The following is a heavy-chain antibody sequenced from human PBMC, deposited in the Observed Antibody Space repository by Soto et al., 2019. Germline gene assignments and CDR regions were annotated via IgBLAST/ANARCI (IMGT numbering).Heavy chain of an antibody. CDR3: AKEVAPIAVAGTLVVPAELFYDY. CDR1: GFTFSSYA. Sequence: EVQLLESGGGLVQPGGSLRLSCAASGFTFSSYAMSWVRQAPGKGLEWVSAISGSGGSTYYADSVKGRFTISRDNSKNTLYLQMNSLRAEDTAVYYCAKEVAPIAVAGTLVVPAELFYDYWGQGTLVTASS. CDR2: ISGSGGST. D-gene: IGHD6-19*01. V-gene: IGHV3-23*01. J-gene: IGHJ4*02.